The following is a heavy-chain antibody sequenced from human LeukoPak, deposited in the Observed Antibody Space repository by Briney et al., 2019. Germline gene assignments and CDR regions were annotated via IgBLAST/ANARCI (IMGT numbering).Heavy chain of an antibody. V-gene: IGHV3-21*01. CDR3: ARGGQWELPYYFEY. CDR1: GFTFSSYS. Sequence: GGSLRLSCAASGFTFSSYSMNWVRQAPGKGLEWVSSISSSSSYIYYADSVKGRFTISRDNAKNSLYLQMNSLRAEDTAVYYCARGGQWELPYYFEYWGQGTLVTVSS. J-gene: IGHJ4*02. D-gene: IGHD1-26*01. CDR2: ISSSSSYI.